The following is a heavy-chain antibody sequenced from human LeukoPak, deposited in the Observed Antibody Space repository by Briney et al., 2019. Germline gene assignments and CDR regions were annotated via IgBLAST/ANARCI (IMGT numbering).Heavy chain of an antibody. Sequence: VASVKVSCKASGYTFTSYDINWVRQATGQGLEWMGWMNPNSGNRGYAQKFQGRVTMTRNTSISTAYMELSSLRSEDTAVYYRARGYSSGPDYFDYWGQGTLVTVSS. CDR1: GYTFTSYD. J-gene: IGHJ4*02. CDR3: ARGYSSGPDYFDY. CDR2: MNPNSGNR. D-gene: IGHD6-19*01. V-gene: IGHV1-8*01.